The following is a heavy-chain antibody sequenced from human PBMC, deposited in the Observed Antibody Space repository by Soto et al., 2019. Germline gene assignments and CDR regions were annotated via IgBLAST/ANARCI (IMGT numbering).Heavy chain of an antibody. CDR1: GYTFTGFY. Sequence: QVQLVQSGAEVKKPGASVKVSCKASGYTFTGFYLHWVRQAPGHGLVWMGWINPKSGDTNYAQNFQGWVTMTRDTSISTAYMELSRLTSDDTAVYYCARSAEFPTYGSENYPFYYGLDCWGQGTTVTVSS. CDR2: INPKSGDT. V-gene: IGHV1-2*04. D-gene: IGHD3-10*01. CDR3: ARSAEFPTYGSENYPFYYGLDC. J-gene: IGHJ6*02.